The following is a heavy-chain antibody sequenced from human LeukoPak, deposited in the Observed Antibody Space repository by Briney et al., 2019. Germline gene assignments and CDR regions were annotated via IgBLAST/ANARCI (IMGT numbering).Heavy chain of an antibody. CDR1: GYTFTGYY. J-gene: IGHJ4*02. V-gene: IGHV1-46*01. CDR2: INPSGGRT. CDR3: VRELAGGYFDY. D-gene: IGHD4-23*01. Sequence: ASVTVSCKASGYTFTGYYIHWVRQAPGQGLEWMGKINPSGGRTVYAQKFQGRVTVTRDTSTSTVYMDLSSLRSEDAAVYYCVRELAGGYFDYWGQGTLVTVSS.